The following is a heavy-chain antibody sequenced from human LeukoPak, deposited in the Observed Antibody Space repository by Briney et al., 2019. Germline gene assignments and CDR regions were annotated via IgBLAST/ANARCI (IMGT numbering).Heavy chain of an antibody. Sequence: SETLSLTCTVSGYSISSDYYWGWIRQPPGKGLEWIGSIYHSGTTYYNPSLRSRVTISVDTSKNQFSLKLNSVTAADTAVYYCARDYFAIVGAPDYWGQGTLVTISS. CDR3: ARDYFAIVGAPDY. CDR2: IYHSGTT. CDR1: GYSISSDYY. D-gene: IGHD1-26*01. J-gene: IGHJ4*02. V-gene: IGHV4-38-2*02.